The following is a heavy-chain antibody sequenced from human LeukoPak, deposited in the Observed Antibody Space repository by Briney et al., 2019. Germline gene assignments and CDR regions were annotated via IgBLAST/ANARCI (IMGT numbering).Heavy chain of an antibody. D-gene: IGHD3-22*01. CDR2: INPNSGGT. CDR3: ARDHYDRPLYY. CDR1: GYAFTGYY. J-gene: IGHJ4*02. Sequence: GASVKVSCKASGYAFTGYYMHWVRQAPGQGLEWMGRINPNSGGTNYAQKFQGRVTMTRDTSISTAYMELSRLRSDDTAVYYCARDHYDRPLYYWGQGTLVTVSS. V-gene: IGHV1-2*06.